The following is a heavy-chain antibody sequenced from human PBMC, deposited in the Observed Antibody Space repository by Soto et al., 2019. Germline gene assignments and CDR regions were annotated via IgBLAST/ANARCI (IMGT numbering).Heavy chain of an antibody. Sequence: EVQLLESGGGLVQPGESLRLSCAASGFTFSSYAMSWVRQAPGKGLEWVSVLSGSDDNTYYADSVKGRFTISRDNSKNTLYLQMNSLRAEDTAVYYCAKRSSSSTFDYWGQGTLVTVSS. V-gene: IGHV3-23*01. CDR2: LSGSDDNT. D-gene: IGHD6-6*01. CDR1: GFTFSSYA. J-gene: IGHJ4*02. CDR3: AKRSSSSTFDY.